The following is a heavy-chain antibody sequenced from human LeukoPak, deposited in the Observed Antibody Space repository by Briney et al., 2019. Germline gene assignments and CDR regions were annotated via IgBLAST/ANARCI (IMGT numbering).Heavy chain of an antibody. Sequence: SETLSLTCTVSGGSISTYYWSWIRQPPGKGLEWIGYIYYSGNTNYNPSLKSRVTISVDTSKNRFSLKLGSVTAADTAVYYCAREVSGASEIDYWGQGTLVTVSS. CDR3: AREVSGASEIDY. D-gene: IGHD1-26*01. J-gene: IGHJ4*02. V-gene: IGHV4-59*01. CDR1: GGSISTYY. CDR2: IYYSGNT.